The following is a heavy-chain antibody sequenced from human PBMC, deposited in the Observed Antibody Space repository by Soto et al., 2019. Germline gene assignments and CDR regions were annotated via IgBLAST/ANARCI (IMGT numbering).Heavy chain of an antibody. J-gene: IGHJ6*03. V-gene: IGHV3-74*01. D-gene: IGHD4-4*01. CDR1: GFSFSSYW. CDR3: AKSYSISYYYYYMDV. Sequence: GGSLRLSCAASGFSFSSYWMHWVRQAPGKGLLRVSRINSDGSSTSYADSVKGRFTISRDNAKNTLYLQMNSLRAEDTAVYYCAKSYSISYYYYYMDVWGKGTTVTVSS. CDR2: INSDGSST.